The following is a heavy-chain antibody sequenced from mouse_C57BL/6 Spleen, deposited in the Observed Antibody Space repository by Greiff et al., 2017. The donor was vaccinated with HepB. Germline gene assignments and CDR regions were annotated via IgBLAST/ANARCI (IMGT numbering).Heavy chain of an antibody. CDR1: GYTFTDYY. D-gene: IGHD2-2*01. V-gene: IGHV1-26*01. Sequence: VQLQQSGPELVKPGASVKISCKASGYTFTDYYMNWVKQSHGKSLEWIGDINPNNGGTSYNQKFKGKATLTVDKSSSTAYMELRSLTSEDSAVYYCAREGLRRGDYYAMDYWGQGTSVTVSS. CDR3: AREGLRRGDYYAMDY. CDR2: INPNNGGT. J-gene: IGHJ4*01.